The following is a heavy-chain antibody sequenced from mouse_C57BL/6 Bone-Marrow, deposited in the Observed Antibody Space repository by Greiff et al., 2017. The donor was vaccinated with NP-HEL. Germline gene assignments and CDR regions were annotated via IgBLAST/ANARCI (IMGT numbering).Heavy chain of an antibody. D-gene: IGHD2-4*01. Sequence: QVQLQQSGAELARPGASVTLSCKASGYTFTSYGISWVKQRTGQGLEWIGEIYPRSGNTYYNEKFKGKATLTADKSSSTAYMELRSLTSEDSAVYVCAREGIYYDYAWFAYWGQGTLVTVSA. CDR3: AREGIYYDYAWFAY. V-gene: IGHV1-81*01. CDR1: GYTFTSYG. J-gene: IGHJ3*01. CDR2: IYPRSGNT.